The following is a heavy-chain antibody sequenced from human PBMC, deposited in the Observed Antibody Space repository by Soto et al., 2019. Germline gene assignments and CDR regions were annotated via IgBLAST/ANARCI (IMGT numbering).Heavy chain of an antibody. CDR1: GYTFSSYG. CDR3: ARSRGISSGYYYDYYYGMDV. Sequence: ASVKVSCKASGYTFSSYGITWVRQAPGQGPEWMGWISTYNGNTNYAQKFQGRVTLTTDTFTSTTNMELTSLTSDDTAVYYCARSRGISSGYYYDYYYGMDVWGQGTTVTVSS. J-gene: IGHJ6*02. V-gene: IGHV1-18*01. D-gene: IGHD3-22*01. CDR2: ISTYNGNT.